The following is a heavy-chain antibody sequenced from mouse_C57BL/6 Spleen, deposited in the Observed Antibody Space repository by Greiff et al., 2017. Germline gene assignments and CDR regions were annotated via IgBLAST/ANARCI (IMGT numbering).Heavy chain of an antibody. Sequence: QVQLKQPGAELVKPGASVKLSCKASGYTFTSYWMQWVKQRPGQGLEWIGEIDPYDSYTNYNQKFKGKATLTVDTSSSPADMQLSSLTSEDSAVYYCARDDGYYEGYWGQGTTLTVSS. CDR3: ARDDGYYEGY. D-gene: IGHD2-3*01. J-gene: IGHJ2*01. V-gene: IGHV1-50*01. CDR2: IDPYDSYT. CDR1: GYTFTSYW.